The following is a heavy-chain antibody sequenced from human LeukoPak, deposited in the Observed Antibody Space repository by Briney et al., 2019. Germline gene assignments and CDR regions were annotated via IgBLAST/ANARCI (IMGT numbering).Heavy chain of an antibody. CDR3: ARDPTPRIAAAGTGYFDY. CDR1: GFTFSSYS. J-gene: IGHJ4*02. Sequence: PGGSLRLSCAASGFTFSSYSMNWVRQAPGKGLEWVSSISSSSSYIYYADSVKGRFTISRDNAKNSLYLQMNSLRAEDTAVYYCARDPTPRIAAAGTGYFDYWGQGTLVTVSS. CDR2: ISSSSSYI. D-gene: IGHD6-13*01. V-gene: IGHV3-21*04.